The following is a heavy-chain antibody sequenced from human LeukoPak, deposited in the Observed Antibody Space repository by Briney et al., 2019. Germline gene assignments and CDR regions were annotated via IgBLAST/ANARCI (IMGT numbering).Heavy chain of an antibody. D-gene: IGHD1-1*01. V-gene: IGHV1-2*02. J-gene: IGHJ3*01. Sequence: ASVKVSCKASGYIFTDYYLHWVRQAPGQGLEWMGWIDPSRDVTRYAQNFQGRVTMTWDTSMSTAYMEVTRLTSDDTAMFYCARDPRATTAFDVWGQGTMVIVSS. CDR1: GYIFTDYY. CDR2: IDPSRDVT. CDR3: ARDPRATTAFDV.